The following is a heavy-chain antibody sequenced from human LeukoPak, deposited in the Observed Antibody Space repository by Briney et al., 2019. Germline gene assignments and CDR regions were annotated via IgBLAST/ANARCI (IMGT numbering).Heavy chain of an antibody. J-gene: IGHJ4*02. D-gene: IGHD6-13*01. CDR1: GYTFTSYG. CDR3: ARDRVAAAGHSDAFDY. V-gene: IGHV1-18*01. Sequence: ASVKVSCKASGYTFTSYGISWVRLAPGQGLEWMGWISAYNGNTNYAQKLQGRVTMTTDTSTSTAYMELRSLRSDDTAVYYCARDRVAAAGHSDAFDYWGQGTLVTVSS. CDR2: ISAYNGNT.